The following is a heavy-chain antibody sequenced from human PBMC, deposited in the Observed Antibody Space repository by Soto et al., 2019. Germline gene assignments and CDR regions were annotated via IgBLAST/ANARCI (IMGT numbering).Heavy chain of an antibody. V-gene: IGHV3-33*01. CDR3: ARDQGRATADGPLGNGLDV. Sequence: QVHLVESGGGLVQPGRSLRLSCAASGFSFSDYGMHWVRQAPGKGLEWLTIIWFDASHEYYADSVKGRFTISRDNSNNTLYLQLNSLTADDTAVYFCARDQGRATADGPLGNGLDVWGQGTAVTVSS. D-gene: IGHD6-13*01. CDR1: GFSFSDYG. J-gene: IGHJ6*02. CDR2: IWFDASHE.